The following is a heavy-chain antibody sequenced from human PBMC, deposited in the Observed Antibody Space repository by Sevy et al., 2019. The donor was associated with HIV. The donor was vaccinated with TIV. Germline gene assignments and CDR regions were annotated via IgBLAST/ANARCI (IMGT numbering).Heavy chain of an antibody. CDR2: ISSAGAYI. J-gene: IGHJ4*02. Sequence: GGSLRLSCEVSGFTLTDYSMDWVRQPPGKGLEWVSSISSAGAYIYYADSVKGRFTISRDNSKSSVYLQMNNLRPEDTAVYYCAREGCTKPHDYWGQGTLVTVSS. CDR1: GFTLTDYS. V-gene: IGHV3-21*04. CDR3: AREGCTKPHDY. D-gene: IGHD2-8*01.